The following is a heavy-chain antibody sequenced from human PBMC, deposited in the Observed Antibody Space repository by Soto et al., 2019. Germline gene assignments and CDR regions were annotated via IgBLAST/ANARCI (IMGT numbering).Heavy chain of an antibody. D-gene: IGHD3-3*01. V-gene: IGHV3-15*07. CDR3: TTDPVWSGYYYYYGMDV. CDR2: IKSKTDGGTT. J-gene: IGHJ6*02. Sequence: GGSLRLSCAASGFTFSNAWMNWVRQAPGKGLEWVGRIKSKTDGGTTDYAAPVKGRFTISRDDSKNTLYLQMNSLKTEDTAVYYCTTDPVWSGYYYYYGMDVWGQGTTVTVSS. CDR1: GFTFSNAW.